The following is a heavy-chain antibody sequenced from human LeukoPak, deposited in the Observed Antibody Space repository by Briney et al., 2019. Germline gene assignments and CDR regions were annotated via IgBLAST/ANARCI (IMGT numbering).Heavy chain of an antibody. Sequence: GGSLRLSCVASGFPFSSYWMTWVRQAPGKGLEWVANINQGGGAKNYLDSVKGRFTISRDNAENSLYLQMDNLRVDDTAVYYCARMGDDYWGQGTLVTVSS. J-gene: IGHJ4*02. V-gene: IGHV3-7*03. CDR2: INQGGGAK. CDR1: GFPFSSYW. CDR3: ARMGDDY. D-gene: IGHD3-16*01.